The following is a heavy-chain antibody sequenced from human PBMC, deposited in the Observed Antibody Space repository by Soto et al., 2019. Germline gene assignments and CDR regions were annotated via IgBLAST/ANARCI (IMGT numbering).Heavy chain of an antibody. J-gene: IGHJ4*02. D-gene: IGHD3-22*01. Sequence: GGSLRLSCAASGFMLRSYAMSWVRQAPGKGLEWVSDISGSGGSTYYAESVKGRFTISRDNSKNTLYLQMNSLRAEDTAVYYCAKGLEFDSSDYYYGGTFDYWGQGTLVTVSS. V-gene: IGHV3-23*01. CDR3: AKGLEFDSSDYYYGGTFDY. CDR1: GFMLRSYA. CDR2: ISGSGGST.